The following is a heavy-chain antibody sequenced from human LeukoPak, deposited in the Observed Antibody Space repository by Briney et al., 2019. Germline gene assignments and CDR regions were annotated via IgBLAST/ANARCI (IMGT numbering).Heavy chain of an antibody. Sequence: PSETLSLTCTVSGGSVSSYYWSWIRQPPGKGLEWIGYIYYSGSTNYNPSLKSRVTISVDTSKNQFSLKLSSVTAADTAVYYCAREKAELQSFNYYYYYMDVWGKGTTVTVSS. J-gene: IGHJ6*03. D-gene: IGHD1-7*01. CDR2: IYYSGST. CDR1: GGSVSSYY. CDR3: AREKAELQSFNYYYYYMDV. V-gene: IGHV4-59*02.